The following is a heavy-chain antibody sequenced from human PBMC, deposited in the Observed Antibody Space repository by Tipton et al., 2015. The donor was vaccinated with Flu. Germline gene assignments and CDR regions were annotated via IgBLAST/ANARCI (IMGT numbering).Heavy chain of an antibody. CDR3: ARLSYYDVDLKNFYFDY. CDR2: INHSGST. Sequence: GLVKPSETLSLTCAVYGGSFSGYYRSWIRQLPGKGLEWIGEINHSGSTNYNPSLKSRVTISVDTSKNQFSLKLRSVTAADTAVYYCARLSYYDVDLKNFYFDYWGQGALVTVSS. D-gene: IGHD3-10*02. CDR1: GGSFSGYY. J-gene: IGHJ4*02. V-gene: IGHV4-34*01.